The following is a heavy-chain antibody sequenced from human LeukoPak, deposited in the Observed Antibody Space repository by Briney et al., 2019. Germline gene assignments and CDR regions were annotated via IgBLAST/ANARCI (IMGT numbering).Heavy chain of an antibody. V-gene: IGHV3-23*01. CDR1: GFTFSNYG. CDR3: AKGEYCSSTSCYESPYFDY. J-gene: IGHJ4*02. CDR2: ISGSGGST. Sequence: GGSLRLSCAASGFTFSNYGVSWVRQAPGKGLEWVSAISGSGGSTYYADSVKGRFTFSRDNSKNTLYLQMNSLRAEDSAVYYCAKGEYCSSTSCYESPYFDYWGQGTLVTVSS. D-gene: IGHD2-2*01.